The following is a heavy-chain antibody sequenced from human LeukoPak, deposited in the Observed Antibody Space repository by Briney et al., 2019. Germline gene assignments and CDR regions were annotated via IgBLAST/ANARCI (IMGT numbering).Heavy chain of an antibody. V-gene: IGHV1-46*03. Sequence: GASVKVSCKASGYTFTSYYMRWVRQAPGQGLEWMGIINHSGGSTSYAQKFQGRVTMTRDTSTSTVYMELSSLRSEDAAVYYCARVYCSSTSCYGRGWFDPWGQGTLVTVSS. J-gene: IGHJ5*02. CDR2: INHSGGST. D-gene: IGHD2-2*01. CDR3: ARVYCSSTSCYGRGWFDP. CDR1: GYTFTSYY.